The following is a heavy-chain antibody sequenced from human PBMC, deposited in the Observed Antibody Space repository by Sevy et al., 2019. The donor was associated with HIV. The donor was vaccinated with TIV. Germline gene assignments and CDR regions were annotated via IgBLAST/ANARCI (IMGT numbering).Heavy chain of an antibody. V-gene: IGHV4-34*01. CDR2: INESGIT. CDR3: ARSPPVVVVPGAPSWFDP. CDR1: DGSFSGYY. Sequence: SETLSLTCAVHDGSFSGYYWNWIRQLPGKGLEWIGEINESGITNYNPSLKSRVTISVDTSKKEFSLKLNFVTAADTAVYFCARSPPVVVVPGAPSWFDPWGQGTLVTVSS. D-gene: IGHD2-2*01. J-gene: IGHJ5*02.